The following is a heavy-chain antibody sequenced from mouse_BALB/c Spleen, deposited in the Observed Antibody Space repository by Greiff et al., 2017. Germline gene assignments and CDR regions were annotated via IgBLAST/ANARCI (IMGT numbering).Heavy chain of an antibody. D-gene: IGHD4-1*01. V-gene: IGHV5-9*03. CDR1: GFTFSSYT. CDR2: ISSGGGNT. CDR3: AANWDFAY. Sequence: EVQVVESGGGLVKPGGSLKLSCAASGFTFSSYTMSWVRQTPEKRLEWVATISSGGGNTYYPDSVKGRFTISRDNAKNNLYLQMSSLRSEDTALYYCAANWDFAYWGQGTLVTVSA. J-gene: IGHJ3*01.